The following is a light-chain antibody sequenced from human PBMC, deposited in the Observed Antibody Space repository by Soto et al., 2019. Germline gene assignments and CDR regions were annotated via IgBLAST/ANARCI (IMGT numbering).Light chain of an antibody. CDR3: QQYNSYSPK. CDR2: KAS. V-gene: IGKV1-5*03. J-gene: IGKJ1*01. Sequence: DIQMTQSPSTLSASVGDRVTITCPASQSISVWLAWYQQKAGKAPNLLIYKASRLESGVPSRFSGSGSETEFTLTISGLQPGDSATYYCQQYNSYSPKFGQGTKV. CDR1: QSISVW.